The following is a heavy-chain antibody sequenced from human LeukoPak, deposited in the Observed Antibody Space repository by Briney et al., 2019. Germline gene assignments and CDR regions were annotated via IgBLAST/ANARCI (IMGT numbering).Heavy chain of an antibody. V-gene: IGHV4-38-2*01. CDR2: IFHNGIT. J-gene: IGHJ4*02. D-gene: IGHD2-2*01. CDR1: GFSISSGYF. CDR3: ARRISTRRGETCSSTSCYFDY. Sequence: PSETLSLTCAVSGFSISSGYFWAWIRQSPGKGLEWIGSIFHNGITYYNPSLKSRITISVDTSKNQFSLRLSSVTAADTAVYYCARRISTRRGETCSSTSCYFDYWGQGILVTVSS.